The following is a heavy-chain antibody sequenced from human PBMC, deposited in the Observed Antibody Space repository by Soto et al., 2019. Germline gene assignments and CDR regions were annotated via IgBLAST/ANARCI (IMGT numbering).Heavy chain of an antibody. CDR1: GVPFSGYY. D-gene: IGHD6-6*01. J-gene: IGHJ4*01. Sequence: PSETLSLTCAVYGVPFSGYYWSWIRQSPGKGLEWIGEINHSGNTNYNPSLKSRVTMLVDTSKNQFSLSLSSVTAADTAVYYCANLIVFYSSYYHDYWGHGTLVTVSS. CDR2: INHSGNT. V-gene: IGHV4-34*01. CDR3: ANLIVFYSSYYHDY.